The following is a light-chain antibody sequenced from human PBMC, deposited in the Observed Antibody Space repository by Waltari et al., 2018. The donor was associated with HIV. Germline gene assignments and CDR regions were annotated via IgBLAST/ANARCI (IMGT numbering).Light chain of an antibody. V-gene: IGKV3D-7*01. J-gene: IGKJ4*01. CDR3: QQDYNLVT. CDR1: QSVSSSY. CDR2: GAS. Sequence: EIVMTQSPATLSLSPGERATLSCRASQSVSSSYLSWYQQRPGQAPRLLIYGASTRATGISVRFSGSGSGTDFTLTISSLQPEESAVYYCQQDYNLVTFGGGTKVEI.